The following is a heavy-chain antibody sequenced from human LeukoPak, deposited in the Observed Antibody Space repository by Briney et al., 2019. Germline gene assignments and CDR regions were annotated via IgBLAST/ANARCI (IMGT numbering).Heavy chain of an antibody. V-gene: IGHV5-51*01. J-gene: IGHJ4*02. D-gene: IGHD3-10*01. CDR1: GYSFTSHW. Sequence: GESLKISCRGSGYSFTSHWIGWVRQMPGKGLQWMGIIYPGDSDSRYSPSFQGQVTISVDKSINTAYLQWNRLKASDTAMYYCATTYYYGSGSNMIDYWGQGTLVTVSS. CDR2: IYPGDSDS. CDR3: ATTYYYGSGSNMIDY.